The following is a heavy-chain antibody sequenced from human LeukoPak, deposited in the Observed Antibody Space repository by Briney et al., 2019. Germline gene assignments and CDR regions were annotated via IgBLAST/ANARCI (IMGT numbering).Heavy chain of an antibody. CDR1: GYTFTSYG. CDR3: ARDGGYYDSSGYYPKSRNWFDP. J-gene: IGHJ5*02. CDR2: ISAYNGNT. Sequence: GASVKVSYKASGYTFTSYGISWVRQAPGQGLEWMGWISAYNGNTNYAQKLQGRVTMTTDTSTSTAYMELRSLRSDDTAVYYCARDGGYYDSSGYYPKSRNWFDPWGQGTLVTVSS. D-gene: IGHD3-22*01. V-gene: IGHV1-18*01.